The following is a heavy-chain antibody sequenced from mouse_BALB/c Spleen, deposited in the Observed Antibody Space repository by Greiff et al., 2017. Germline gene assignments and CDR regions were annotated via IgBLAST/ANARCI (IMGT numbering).Heavy chain of an antibody. Sequence: EVKVVESGPSLVKPSQTLSLTCSVTGDSITSGYWNWIRKFPGNKLEYMGYISYSGSTYYNPSLKSRISITRDTSKNQYYLQLNSVTTEDTATYYCARASMITTGWYFDVWGAGTTVTVSS. CDR1: GDSITSGY. CDR3: ARASMITTGWYFDV. D-gene: IGHD2-4*01. J-gene: IGHJ1*01. V-gene: IGHV3-8*02. CDR2: ISYSGST.